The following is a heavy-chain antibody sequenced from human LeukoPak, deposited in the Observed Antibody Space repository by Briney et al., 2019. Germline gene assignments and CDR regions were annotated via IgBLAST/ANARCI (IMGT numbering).Heavy chain of an antibody. Sequence: PSETLSLTCAVYGESFSGYYQNWIHQPPGKGLEWIGEINHGGSTNYNPSLKSRVTISVDTSKNQFSLKLSSVTAADTAVYYCARDTYYYDSSGYYCLAFDIWGQGTMVTVSS. D-gene: IGHD3-22*01. CDR1: GESFSGYY. CDR3: ARDTYYYDSSGYYCLAFDI. CDR2: INHGGST. J-gene: IGHJ3*02. V-gene: IGHV4-34*01.